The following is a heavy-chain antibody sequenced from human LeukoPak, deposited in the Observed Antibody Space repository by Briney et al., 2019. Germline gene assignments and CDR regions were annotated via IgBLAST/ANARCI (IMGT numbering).Heavy chain of an antibody. Sequence: GESLKISCKASGYRFINYWIAWVRQVPGKGLEWVGITYPGESDNRYSPSFEGQVTISADKSITTAYLQWTSLKASDTAIYYCARVSLDCSGGTCLDLDSWGQGTRVTVPS. CDR2: TYPGESDN. V-gene: IGHV5-51*01. CDR1: GYRFINYW. CDR3: ARVSLDCSGGTCLDLDS. J-gene: IGHJ4*02. D-gene: IGHD2-15*01.